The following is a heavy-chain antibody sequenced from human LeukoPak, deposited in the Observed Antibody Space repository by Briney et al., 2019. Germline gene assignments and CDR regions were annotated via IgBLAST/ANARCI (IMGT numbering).Heavy chain of an antibody. CDR3: AGEMDAHPRIVV. Sequence: SETLSLTCAVSGGSISSGGYRWTWIRQYPGKGLEWIGYINYSGSTYYNPSLKSRVIISVDTSKNQFSLNLNSVTAADTAVYYCAGEMDAHPRIVVWGQGTLVTVSS. V-gene: IGHV4-31*11. CDR1: GGSISSGGYR. D-gene: IGHD2-21*01. CDR2: INYSGST. J-gene: IGHJ1*01.